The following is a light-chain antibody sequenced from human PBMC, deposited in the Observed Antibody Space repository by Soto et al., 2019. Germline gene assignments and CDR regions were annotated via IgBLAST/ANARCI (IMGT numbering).Light chain of an antibody. V-gene: IGKV3-11*01. CDR3: QQYNNWIT. J-gene: IGKJ5*01. Sequence: EIVLTQSPATLSLSPGERATLSCRASQSVDNYLAWYQQKPGQAPRLLIYDVSNRATGTPARFSGSGSGTDFTLSISSLEPEDFAVYYCQQYNNWITFGQGTRLEIK. CDR2: DVS. CDR1: QSVDNY.